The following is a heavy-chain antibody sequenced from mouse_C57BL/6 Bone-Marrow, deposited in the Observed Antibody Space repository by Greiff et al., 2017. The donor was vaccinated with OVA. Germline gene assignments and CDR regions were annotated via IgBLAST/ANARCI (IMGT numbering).Heavy chain of an antibody. J-gene: IGHJ2*01. V-gene: IGHV1-55*01. CDR2: IYPGSGST. Sequence: QVQLQQSGAELVKPGASVKMSCKASGYTFTSYWITWVKQRPGQGLEWIGDIYPGSGSTNYNEKFKSKATLTVDTSSSTAYMQLSSLTSEDSAVYYCARTYYGSSWGRDYWGQGTTLTVSS. D-gene: IGHD1-1*01. CDR3: ARTYYGSSWGRDY. CDR1: GYTFTSYW.